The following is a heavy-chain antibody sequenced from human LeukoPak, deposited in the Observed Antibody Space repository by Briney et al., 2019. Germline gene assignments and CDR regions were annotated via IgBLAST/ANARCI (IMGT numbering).Heavy chain of an antibody. J-gene: IGHJ5*02. CDR2: ISSSSATI. D-gene: IGHD1-26*01. V-gene: IGHV3-48*02. Sequence: PGRSLRLSCVASGFTFSTYSMNWVRQAPGKGLEWVSFISSSSATIFYADSVKGRFTNSRDNAKNSLYLQLNSLRDEDTAVYYCAKDAGSYTIGNWFDPWGQGTLVTVSS. CDR1: GFTFSTYS. CDR3: AKDAGSYTIGNWFDP.